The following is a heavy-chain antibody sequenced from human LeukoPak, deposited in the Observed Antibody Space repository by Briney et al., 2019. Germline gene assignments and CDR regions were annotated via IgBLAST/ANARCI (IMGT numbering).Heavy chain of an antibody. J-gene: IGHJ4*02. CDR2: IYPGGTT. CDR1: GDSITYYH. CDR3: ARHVAHTSKIDF. Sequence: LETLSLTCTVSGDSITYYHWTWIRQPPGKALEWIGDIYPGGTTRYNPSLRSRTPISVDTSKNQFSLMLGSVTAADTALYYCARHVAHTSKIDFWGLGTLVTVSS. V-gene: IGHV4-4*09. D-gene: IGHD2-21*01.